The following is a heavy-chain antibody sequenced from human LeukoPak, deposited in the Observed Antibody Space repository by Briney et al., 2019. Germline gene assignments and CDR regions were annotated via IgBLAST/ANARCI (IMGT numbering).Heavy chain of an antibody. Sequence: ASVKVSCKASGGTFSSYAISWVRQAPGHGLEWMGGIIPIFGTANYAQKFQGRVTITADESTSTAYMELSSLRSEDTAVYYCARPSYVDTAIDAPLYYGMDVWGQGTTVTVSS. CDR1: GGTFSSYA. V-gene: IGHV1-69*13. J-gene: IGHJ6*02. CDR2: IIPIFGTA. D-gene: IGHD5-18*01. CDR3: ARPSYVDTAIDAPLYYGMDV.